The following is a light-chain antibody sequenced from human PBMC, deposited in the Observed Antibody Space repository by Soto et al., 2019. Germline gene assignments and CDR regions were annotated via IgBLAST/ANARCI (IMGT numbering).Light chain of an antibody. J-gene: IGKJ1*01. CDR3: MQASHFRS. V-gene: IGKV2-24*01. Sequence: DIVLTQSPLRIAVTPGRPASFSCASSESLLHSDRNTYLSWLHQRPGQPPRLLIYQISERFSGVPDRFSGSGAGTNFTLSISRVEVEDVGTFFCMQASHFRSFGQGTKVESK. CDR1: ESLLHSDRNTY. CDR2: QIS.